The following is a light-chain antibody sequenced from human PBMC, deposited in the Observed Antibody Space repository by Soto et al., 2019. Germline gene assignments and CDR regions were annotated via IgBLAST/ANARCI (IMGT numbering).Light chain of an antibody. CDR2: DVS. Sequence: QSALTQPASVSGSPGQSITISCTGTSSDVGGYNYVSWYQHHPGKAPKLMIFDVSNRPSGVSNRFSGSKSGNTASLTISGLQDEDEYDYYCSSYTASSTDVFGTGTKLTVL. CDR1: SSDVGGYNY. J-gene: IGLJ1*01. CDR3: SSYTASSTDV. V-gene: IGLV2-14*03.